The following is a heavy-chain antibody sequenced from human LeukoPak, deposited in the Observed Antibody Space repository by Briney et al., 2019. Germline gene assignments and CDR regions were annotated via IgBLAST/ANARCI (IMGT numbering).Heavy chain of an antibody. D-gene: IGHD6-6*01. Sequence: PGGSLRLSCAASGFSFDDYSMHWVRQAPGKGREWVSGISWNSGSIGYADSVKGRFTISRDNAKNSLYLQMNSLRAEDMASYYCAKGHIAARAFNWFDPWGQGTLVTVSS. CDR3: AKGHIAARAFNWFDP. V-gene: IGHV3-9*03. CDR1: GFSFDDYS. CDR2: ISWNSGSI. J-gene: IGHJ5*02.